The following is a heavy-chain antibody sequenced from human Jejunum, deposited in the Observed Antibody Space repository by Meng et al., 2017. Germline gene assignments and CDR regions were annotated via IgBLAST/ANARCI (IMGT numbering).Heavy chain of an antibody. V-gene: IGHV3-23*01. Sequence: GESLKISCAASGSMYSTYGMTWVRQAPGKGLEWVSGISGSGTTIDYADCVKGRFTITRDNSKNTQNLKMNSEGVEDTDGYYCAKDQNSDAYRWDYWGQGTLVTVSS. J-gene: IGHJ4*02. CDR2: ISGSGTTI. D-gene: IGHD5-24*01. CDR1: GSMYSTYG. CDR3: AKDQNSDAYRWDY.